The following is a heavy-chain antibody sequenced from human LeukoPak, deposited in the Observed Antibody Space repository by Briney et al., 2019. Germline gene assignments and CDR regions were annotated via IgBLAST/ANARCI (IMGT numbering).Heavy chain of an antibody. V-gene: IGHV3-7*03. CDR2: IRQDGNKI. CDR1: GFTFSTYW. CDR3: AKDSGRYYYYMDV. D-gene: IGHD1-26*01. J-gene: IGHJ6*03. Sequence: GGSLRPSCAASGFTFSTYWMSWVRQAPGKGLEWVANIRQDGNKIYYVDSVKGRFTISRDNAKNSLYLQMNSLRAEDMALYYCAKDSGRYYYYMDVWGKGTTVTVSS.